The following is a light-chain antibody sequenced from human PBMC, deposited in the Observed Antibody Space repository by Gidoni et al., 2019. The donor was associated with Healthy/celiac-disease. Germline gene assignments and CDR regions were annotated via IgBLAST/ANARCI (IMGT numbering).Light chain of an antibody. CDR1: QSISSW. V-gene: IGKV1-5*03. Sequence: DIQMTQSPSTLSASVGDRGTITCRASQSISSWLAWYQQKPGKAPKLLIYKASSLESGVPSRFRGSGSGTEFTLTISSLHPDDFATYYCQQYNSYWTFGQGTKVEIK. J-gene: IGKJ1*01. CDR3: QQYNSYWT. CDR2: KAS.